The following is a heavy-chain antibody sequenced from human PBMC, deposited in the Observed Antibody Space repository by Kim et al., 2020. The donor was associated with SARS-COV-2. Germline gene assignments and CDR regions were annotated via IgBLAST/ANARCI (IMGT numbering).Heavy chain of an antibody. CDR3: ARTVTNAFDY. V-gene: IGHV1-3*01. D-gene: IGHD4-17*01. CDR2: NT. Sequence: NTKYSQKFQGRVTITRDTSASTAYMELSSLRSEDTAVYYCARTVTNAFDYWGQGTLVTVSS. J-gene: IGHJ4*02.